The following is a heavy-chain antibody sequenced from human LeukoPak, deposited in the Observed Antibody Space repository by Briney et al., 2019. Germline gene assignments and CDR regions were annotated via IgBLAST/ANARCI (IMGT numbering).Heavy chain of an antibody. Sequence: GASVKVSCKASGYTFTSYAMHWVRQAPGQRLEWMGWINAGNGNTKYSQKFQGRVTITRDTSASTAYVELSSLRSEDTAVYYCALTNYDILTGYYSWSFDYWGQGTLVTVSS. CDR2: INAGNGNT. CDR3: ALTNYDILTGYYSWSFDY. J-gene: IGHJ4*02. D-gene: IGHD3-9*01. V-gene: IGHV1-3*01. CDR1: GYTFTSYA.